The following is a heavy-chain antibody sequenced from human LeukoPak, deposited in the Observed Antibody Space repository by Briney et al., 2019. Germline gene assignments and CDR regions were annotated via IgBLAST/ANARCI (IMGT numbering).Heavy chain of an antibody. V-gene: IGHV3-23*01. D-gene: IGHD2-15*01. CDR2: VSADADYT. CDR3: AKRRYCDDINCRDFDC. CDR1: GFTFSTYS. J-gene: IGHJ4*02. Sequence: PGGSLRLSCAASGFTFSTYSMNWVRQAPGRGLEWVSAVSADADYTYYADSVKGRFSISRDNSKNTLYLQMNSLRAGDTAVYYCAKRRYCDDINCRDFDCWGQGTLVTVSS.